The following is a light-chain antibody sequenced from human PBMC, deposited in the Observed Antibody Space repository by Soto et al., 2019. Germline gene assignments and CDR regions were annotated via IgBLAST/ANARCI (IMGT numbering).Light chain of an antibody. CDR2: EVS. V-gene: IGLV2-14*01. J-gene: IGLJ1*01. CDR3: SSYTRSSTLYV. Sequence: QSALTQPASVSGSPGQSITISCTGTSSDIGGYIYVSWYQQHPGKAPKLMIYEVSNRPSGVSNRFSGSKSGNTASLTISGLQTEDEADYYCSSYTRSSTLYVFGTGTQLTVL. CDR1: SSDIGGYIY.